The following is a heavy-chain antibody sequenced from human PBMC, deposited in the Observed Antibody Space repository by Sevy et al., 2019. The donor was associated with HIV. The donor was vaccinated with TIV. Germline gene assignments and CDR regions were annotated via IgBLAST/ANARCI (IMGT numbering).Heavy chain of an antibody. CDR2: ISYDGRNK. V-gene: IGHV3-30*18. Sequence: GGSLRLSCSASAFTFSSSGMHWVRQAPGNGLEWVAIISYDGRNKYYADSVKGRFTISRDNSKNTLYLQMNSLRTEDTAVYYCAKDGGWYNYAQSDHWGQGTLVTVSS. CDR3: AKDGGWYNYAQSDH. D-gene: IGHD1-1*01. CDR1: AFTFSSSG. J-gene: IGHJ5*02.